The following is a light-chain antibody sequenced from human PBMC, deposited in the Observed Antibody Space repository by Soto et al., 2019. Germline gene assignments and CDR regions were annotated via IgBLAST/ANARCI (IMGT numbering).Light chain of an antibody. V-gene: IGLV2-14*01. Sequence: QSAPTQPASVSGSPGHSITISCTGTSSDVGGYNFDSWYQQKPGKAPKLLIYEVTHRPSGISDRFSGSKSGNMASLTISGLQDEDEASYYCCTYARNRLYVFGSGTKVTVL. J-gene: IGLJ1*01. CDR2: EVT. CDR3: CTYARNRLYV. CDR1: SSDVGGYNF.